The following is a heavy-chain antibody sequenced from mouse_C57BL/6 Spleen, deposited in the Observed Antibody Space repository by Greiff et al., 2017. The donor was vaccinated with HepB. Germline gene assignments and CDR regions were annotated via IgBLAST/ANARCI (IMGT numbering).Heavy chain of an antibody. J-gene: IGHJ4*01. V-gene: IGHV5-4*01. CDR2: ISDGGSYT. CDR1: GFTFSSYA. CDR3: ARDDDAMDY. D-gene: IGHD2-3*01. Sequence: DVKLVESGGGLVKPGGSLKLSCAASGFTFSSYAMSWVRQTPEKRLEWVATISDGGSYTYYPDNVKGRFTISRDNAKNNLYLQMSHLKSEDTAMYYCARDDDAMDYWGQGTSVTVSS.